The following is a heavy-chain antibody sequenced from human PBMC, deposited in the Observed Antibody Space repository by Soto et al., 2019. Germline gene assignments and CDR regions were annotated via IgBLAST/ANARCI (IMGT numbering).Heavy chain of an antibody. J-gene: IGHJ4*02. D-gene: IGHD3-10*01. CDR2: INHSGST. Sequence: SETLSLTCAVYGGSFSGYYWTWIRQPPGTGLEWIGEINHSGSTNYNPSLKSRVTISVDTSKNQFSLKLNSVTAADTAVYYCARVRREFDTSGPVDYWGQGTLVT. CDR3: ARVRREFDTSGPVDY. V-gene: IGHV4-34*01. CDR1: GGSFSGYY.